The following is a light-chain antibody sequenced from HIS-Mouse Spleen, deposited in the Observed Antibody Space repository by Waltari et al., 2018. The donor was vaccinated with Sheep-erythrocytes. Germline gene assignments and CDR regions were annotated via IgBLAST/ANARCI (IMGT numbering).Light chain of an antibody. CDR2: DVR. Sequence: QSALTQPRSVSGSPGQSVTISCTGTSSDVGGYNYVSWYQQHPGKAPKLMIYDVRKRPSGGPDRFSGSKSGNTASLTSSGLQAEDEADYYCCSYAGSYNHVFATGTKVTVL. J-gene: IGLJ1*01. V-gene: IGLV2-11*01. CDR3: CSYAGSYNHV. CDR1: SSDVGGYNY.